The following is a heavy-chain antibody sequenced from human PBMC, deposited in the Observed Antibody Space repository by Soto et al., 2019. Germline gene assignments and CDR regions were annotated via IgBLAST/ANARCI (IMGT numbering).Heavy chain of an antibody. Sequence: EVQLVESGGDFIKPGGSLRLSCAASGFIFNNAWMSWVRQAPGKGLEWVGRIKSKTDGGTTDYAAPVKGRFTISRDDSKNTLYLQMISLKIEDTAGYDCTTATYDFWNGTYYFDFWVQGTLVTVSS. D-gene: IGHD3-3*01. J-gene: IGHJ4*02. V-gene: IGHV3-15*07. CDR3: TTATYDFWNGTYYFDF. CDR1: GFIFNNAW. CDR2: IKSKTDGGTT.